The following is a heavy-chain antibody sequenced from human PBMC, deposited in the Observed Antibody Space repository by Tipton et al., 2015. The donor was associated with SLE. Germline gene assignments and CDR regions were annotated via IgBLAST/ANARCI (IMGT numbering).Heavy chain of an antibody. J-gene: IGHJ3*01. Sequence: SLRLSCAASAFTFSSYAMHWVRQAPGKGPEWVALIWFDGSNKYYADSVKGRFTISRDNSKNTLYLQMNSLTADDTAVYYCARGHLWFGELLPLNMWGQGTMVTVS. CDR1: AFTFSSYA. CDR2: IWFDGSNK. D-gene: IGHD3-10*01. V-gene: IGHV3-33*03. CDR3: ARGHLWFGELLPLNM.